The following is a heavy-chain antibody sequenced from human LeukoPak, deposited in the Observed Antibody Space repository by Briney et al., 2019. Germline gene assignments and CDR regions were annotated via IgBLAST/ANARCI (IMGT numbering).Heavy chain of an antibody. CDR2: INHSGST. D-gene: IGHD4-17*01. CDR3: ARDYGDFPAYYFDY. Sequence: TLSLTCAVYGGSFSGYYWSWIRQPPGKGLEWIGEINHSGSTNYNPSLKSRVTISVDTSKNQFSLKLRSVTAADTAVYYCARDYGDFPAYYFDYWGQGTLVTVSS. V-gene: IGHV4-34*01. J-gene: IGHJ4*02. CDR1: GGSFSGYY.